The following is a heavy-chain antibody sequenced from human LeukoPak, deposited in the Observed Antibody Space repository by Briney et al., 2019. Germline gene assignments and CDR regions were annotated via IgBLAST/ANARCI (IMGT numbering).Heavy chain of an antibody. V-gene: IGHV4-34*01. Sequence: SETLSLTCAVYGGSFSGYYWSWIRQPPGKGLEWIGEINHSGSTNYNPSLKSRVTLSVDTSKNQFSLKLSSVTAADTAVYYCARGVWSSQYFQHWGQGTLVTVSS. D-gene: IGHD2-21*01. J-gene: IGHJ1*01. CDR3: ARGVWSSQYFQH. CDR2: INHSGST. CDR1: GGSFSGYY.